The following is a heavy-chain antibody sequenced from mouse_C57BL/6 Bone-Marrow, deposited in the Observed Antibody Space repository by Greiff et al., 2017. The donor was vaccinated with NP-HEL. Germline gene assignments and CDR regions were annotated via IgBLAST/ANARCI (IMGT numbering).Heavy chain of an antibody. V-gene: IGHV1-19*01. CDR3: ARELSYYFDC. Sequence: VQLKQSGPVLVKPGASVKMSCKASGYTFTDYYMNWVKQSHGKSLEWIGVINPYNGGTSYNQKFKGKATLTVDKSSSTAYMELNSLTSEDSAVDCCARELSYYFDCWGQGTTLTVSS. CDR1: GYTFTDYY. CDR2: INPYNGGT. D-gene: IGHD1-1*02. J-gene: IGHJ2*01.